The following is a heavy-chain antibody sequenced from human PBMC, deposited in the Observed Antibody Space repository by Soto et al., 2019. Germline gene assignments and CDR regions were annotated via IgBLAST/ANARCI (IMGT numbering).Heavy chain of an antibody. V-gene: IGHV5-51*01. Sequence: PGESLKISCKGSGYDFSSYWIGWVRQMPGKGLEWMGIIQPVDSDTRYSPSFQGQVTISVDKSIGTAYLQWSSLKASDTAMYYCARVLMFFYFAYFYYAIDVSVQGATVTFSS. CDR3: ARVLMFFYFAYFYYAIDV. CDR1: GYDFSSYW. J-gene: IGHJ6*02. CDR2: IQPVDSDT. D-gene: IGHD3-10*02.